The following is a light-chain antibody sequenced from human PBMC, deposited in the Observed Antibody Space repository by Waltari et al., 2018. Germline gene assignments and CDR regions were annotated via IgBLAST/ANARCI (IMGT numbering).Light chain of an antibody. Sequence: QSALTQPASVSGSPGQSITISCTGTSRDIGGYVYVSWYQQYPGKAPKLIIYDVIYRPSWVSNRFSGSKSGNPASLTISGLQAEDEANYYCCSYTSASTLGVFGGGTKLTVL. CDR3: CSYTSASTLGV. CDR1: SRDIGGYVY. V-gene: IGLV2-14*03. J-gene: IGLJ3*02. CDR2: DVI.